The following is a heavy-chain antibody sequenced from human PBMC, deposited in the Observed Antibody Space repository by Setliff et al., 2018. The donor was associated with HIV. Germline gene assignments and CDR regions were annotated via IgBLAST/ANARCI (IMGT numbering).Heavy chain of an antibody. CDR3: AGGRYDYKRGSWFDP. J-gene: IGHJ5*02. V-gene: IGHV4-59*01. CDR2: IYYSGST. Sequence: PSETLSLTCTVSGGPISSYYWSWIRQPPGKGLEWIGYIYYSGSTNYNPSLKSRVIISVDTSKNQFSLKLSSVTAADTAVYYCAGGRYDYKRGSWFDPWGQGTLVTVSS. CDR1: GGPISSYY. D-gene: IGHD4-4*01.